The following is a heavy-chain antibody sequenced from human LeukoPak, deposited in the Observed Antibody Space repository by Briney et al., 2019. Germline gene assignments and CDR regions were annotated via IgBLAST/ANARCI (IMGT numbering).Heavy chain of an antibody. V-gene: IGHV3-53*01. Sequence: GGSLRLSCAASGFTFSSYEMNWVRQAPGKGLEWVSVIYSGGRTYYADSVKGRFTISRDNSKNILYLQMNSLRAEDTAVYYCARVLRYCSGGNCYSGGLGYMDVWGKGTTVTISS. D-gene: IGHD2-15*01. CDR3: ARVLRYCSGGNCYSGGLGYMDV. J-gene: IGHJ6*03. CDR1: GFTFSSYE. CDR2: IYSGGRT.